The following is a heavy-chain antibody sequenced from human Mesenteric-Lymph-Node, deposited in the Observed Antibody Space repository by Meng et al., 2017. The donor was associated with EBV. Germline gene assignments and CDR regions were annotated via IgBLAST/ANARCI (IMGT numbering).Heavy chain of an antibody. V-gene: IGHV4-34*01. J-gene: IGHJ4*02. CDR3: VRCGAVTLVQGGPDH. Sequence: QVHLQQWGAGPFQPSGTLSLTCGVSGGSFGGYFWSWIRQPPGKGLEWIGEINRVGSTNYNPSLKSRLTMSVDTSKNHFSLKLTSVTAADTAVYYCVRCGAVTLVQGGPDHWGQGTLVTVSS. D-gene: IGHD3-10*01. CDR1: GGSFGGYF. CDR2: INRVGST.